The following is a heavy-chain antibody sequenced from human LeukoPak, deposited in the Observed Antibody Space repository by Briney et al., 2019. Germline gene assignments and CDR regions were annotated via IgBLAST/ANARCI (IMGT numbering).Heavy chain of an antibody. D-gene: IGHD3-3*01. CDR3: AGDKSAYYDFWSGYFRGFDP. Sequence: PGGSLRLPCAASGFTFSSYWMSWVRQAPGKGLEWVANIKQDGSEKYYVDSVKGRFTISRDNAKNSLYLQMNSLRAEDTAVYYCAGDKSAYYDFWSGYFRGFDPWGQGTLVTVSS. V-gene: IGHV3-7*01. J-gene: IGHJ5*02. CDR2: IKQDGSEK. CDR1: GFTFSSYW.